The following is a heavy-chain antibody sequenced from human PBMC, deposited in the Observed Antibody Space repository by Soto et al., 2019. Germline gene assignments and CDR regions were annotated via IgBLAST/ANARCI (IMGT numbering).Heavy chain of an antibody. CDR1: GFTFSSYA. J-gene: IGHJ5*02. CDR3: AKGITMLVVVIKT. V-gene: IGHV3-23*01. CDR2: ISGSGGST. D-gene: IGHD3-22*01. Sequence: EVRLLESGGGLVQPGGSLRLSCAASGFTFSSYAMTWVRQAPGKGLEWVSVISGSGGSTYYADSVEGRFTISRDNSKNMFYLEMNSLRAEDTAAYYCAKGITMLVVVIKTWGQGTLVSVSS.